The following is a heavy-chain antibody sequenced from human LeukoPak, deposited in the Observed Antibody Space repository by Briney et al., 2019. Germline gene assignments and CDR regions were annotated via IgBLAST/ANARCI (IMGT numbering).Heavy chain of an antibody. CDR3: AGGYYAGY. V-gene: IGHV3-7*04. Sequence: GGSLRLSCAASGFTFSDYFINWVRQAPGKGLEWVGNINEDGSRKNYADSVKGRFTISRDNSKNSLYLQMDSLRAEDTALYYCAGGYYAGYWGQGTQVTVSS. J-gene: IGHJ4*02. CDR1: GFTFSDYF. CDR2: INEDGSRK. D-gene: IGHD2-2*01.